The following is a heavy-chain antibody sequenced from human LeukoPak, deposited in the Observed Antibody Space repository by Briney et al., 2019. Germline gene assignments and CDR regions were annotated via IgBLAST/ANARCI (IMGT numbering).Heavy chain of an antibody. CDR1: GFTFSNYW. D-gene: IGHD6-13*01. CDR2: IKQDGSEE. CDR3: ARGNISYSGSWYGWYFDY. V-gene: IGHV3-7*01. Sequence: GGSLRLSCAASGFTFSNYWMSWVRQAPGKGLEWVANIKQDGSEEFYVDSVKGRFTISRDNAKNSLYLQMNSLRAEDTAVYYCARGNISYSGSWYGWYFDYWGQGTLVTVSS. J-gene: IGHJ4*02.